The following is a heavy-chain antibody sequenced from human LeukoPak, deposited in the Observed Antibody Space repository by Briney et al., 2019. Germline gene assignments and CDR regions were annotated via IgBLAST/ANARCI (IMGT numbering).Heavy chain of an antibody. CDR2: INNSGST. J-gene: IGHJ3*01. Sequence: PSEALSLTCAVYGGSFSGYCWSWIRQPPGKGLEWIGEINNSGSTNYNPSLKSRVTISVDTYKNQFSLKLSSVTAADTAVYYCARLYYYDSRPWGQGTMVTVSS. D-gene: IGHD3-22*01. CDR3: ARLYYYDSRP. CDR1: GGSFSGYC. V-gene: IGHV4-34*01.